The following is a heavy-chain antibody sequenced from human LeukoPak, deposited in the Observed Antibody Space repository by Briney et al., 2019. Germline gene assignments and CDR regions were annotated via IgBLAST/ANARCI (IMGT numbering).Heavy chain of an antibody. V-gene: IGHV1-2*02. CDR1: GYTFTGYY. J-gene: IGHJ5*02. D-gene: IGHD1-26*01. CDR2: INPNSGGT. CDR3: ARATGENGWFDP. Sequence: ASVKVSCKASGYTFTGYYMHWVRQAPGQGLEWMGWINPNSGGTNYAQKFQGRVTMTRDTSISTAYMELSSLRSEDTAVYYCARATGENGWFDPWGQGTLVTVSS.